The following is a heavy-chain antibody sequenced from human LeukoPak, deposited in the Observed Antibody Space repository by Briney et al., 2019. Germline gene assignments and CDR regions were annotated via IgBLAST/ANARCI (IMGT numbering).Heavy chain of an antibody. D-gene: IGHD4-17*01. Sequence: SETLSLTCTISGGSISSHYWSWIRQPPGKGLEWIGYISSIGSTNYNPSLKSRVTISVDTSKNQFSLKLTSVTAADTAVYFCARDPTTVTKGLDIWGQGTMVTVSS. CDR2: ISSIGST. V-gene: IGHV4-59*11. J-gene: IGHJ3*02. CDR3: ARDPTTVTKGLDI. CDR1: GGSISSHY.